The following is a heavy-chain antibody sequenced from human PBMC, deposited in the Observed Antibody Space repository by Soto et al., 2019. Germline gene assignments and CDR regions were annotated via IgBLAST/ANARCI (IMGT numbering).Heavy chain of an antibody. CDR2: ISAHNGNT. CDR1: GYTFTSYG. Sequence: QVHLVQSGAEVKKPGASVKVSCTASGYTFTSYGITWVRQAPGQGLEWMGWISAHNGNTDYAQKLQGRVIVTRDTSTSTAYMELSRLISDDTAVYYCARGRYGDYWGQGALVTVSS. V-gene: IGHV1-18*01. J-gene: IGHJ4*02. CDR3: ARGRYGDY. D-gene: IGHD1-1*01.